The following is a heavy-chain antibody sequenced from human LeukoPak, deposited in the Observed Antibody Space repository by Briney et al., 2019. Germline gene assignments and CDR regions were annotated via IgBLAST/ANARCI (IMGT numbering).Heavy chain of an antibody. CDR3: ARETGTTKDYYYGMDV. CDR2: VSYDGSNK. J-gene: IGHJ6*02. CDR1: GFIFSSYG. V-gene: IGHV3-30*03. D-gene: IGHD1-1*01. Sequence: PGGSLRLSCAASGFIFSSYGMHWVRQAPGKGLEWVAVVSYDGSNKYYADSVKGRFTISRDNSKNTLYLQMNSLRAEDTAVYHCARETGTTKDYYYGMDVWGQGTTVTVSS.